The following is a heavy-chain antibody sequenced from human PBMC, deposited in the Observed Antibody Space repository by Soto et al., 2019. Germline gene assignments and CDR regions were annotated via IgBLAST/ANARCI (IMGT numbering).Heavy chain of an antibody. V-gene: IGHV3-21*01. CDR3: ARVIRQQLESRGDY. CDR2: ISSSSSYI. J-gene: IGHJ4*02. D-gene: IGHD6-13*01. Sequence: GGSLRLSCAASGFTFSSYSMNWVRQAPGKGLEWVSSISSSSSYIYYADSVKGRFTISRDNAKNSLYLQMNSLRAEDTAVYYCARVIRQQLESRGDYWGQGTLVTVSS. CDR1: GFTFSSYS.